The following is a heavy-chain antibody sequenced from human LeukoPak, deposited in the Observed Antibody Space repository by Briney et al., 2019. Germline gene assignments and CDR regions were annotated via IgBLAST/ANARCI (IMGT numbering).Heavy chain of an antibody. D-gene: IGHD6-6*01. Sequence: PGGSLRLSCAASGFTFSSYAMSWVRQAPGKGLEWVSAISGSGGSTYYAYSVKGRFTISRDNSKNTLYLKMNSLRAEDTAVYSCAKGTEYSSSFFDYWGQGTLVTVSS. CDR3: AKGTEYSSSFFDY. J-gene: IGHJ4*02. CDR2: ISGSGGST. CDR1: GFTFSSYA. V-gene: IGHV3-23*01.